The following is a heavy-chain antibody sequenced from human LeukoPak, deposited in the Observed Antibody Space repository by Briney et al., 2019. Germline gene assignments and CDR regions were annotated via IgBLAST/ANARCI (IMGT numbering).Heavy chain of an antibody. Sequence: PSETLSLTCAVYGGSFSGYYWSWIRQPPGKGLEWIGEINHSGSTNYNPSLKSRVTISVDTSKNQFSLKLSSVTAADTAVYYCARGLTVVVPAAIGNWFDPWGQGTLVTVSS. CDR2: INHSGST. J-gene: IGHJ5*02. V-gene: IGHV4-34*01. CDR1: GGSFSGYY. CDR3: ARGLTVVVPAAIGNWFDP. D-gene: IGHD2-2*02.